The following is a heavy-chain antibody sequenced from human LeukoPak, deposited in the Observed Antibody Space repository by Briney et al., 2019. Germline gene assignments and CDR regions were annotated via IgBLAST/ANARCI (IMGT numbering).Heavy chain of an antibody. V-gene: IGHV3-49*03. Sequence: PGGSLGLSCTASGFTFGDYAMSWFRQAPGKGLEWVGFIRSKAYGGTTEYAASVKGRFTISRDDSKSIAYLQMNSLKTEDTAVYYCTTGYYDILTGYSPSDYWGQGALVTVSS. D-gene: IGHD3-9*01. CDR2: IRSKAYGGTT. J-gene: IGHJ4*02. CDR3: TTGYYDILTGYSPSDY. CDR1: GFTFGDYA.